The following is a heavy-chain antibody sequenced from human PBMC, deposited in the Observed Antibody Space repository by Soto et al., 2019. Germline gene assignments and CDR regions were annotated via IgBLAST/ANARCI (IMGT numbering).Heavy chain of an antibody. J-gene: IGHJ6*03. CDR2: IFYTGNT. V-gene: IGHV4-59*01. CDR1: GGSIGHYY. Sequence: PSETLSLTCTVSGGSIGHYYWSWIRQPPGKGLEWIGYIFYTGNTNYNPSLKSRVTMSVDTSKNQFSLKLSSVTAADTAAYYCVRAAGPYYYYYMDVWGKGTTVTAP. D-gene: IGHD6-13*01. CDR3: VRAAGPYYYYYMDV.